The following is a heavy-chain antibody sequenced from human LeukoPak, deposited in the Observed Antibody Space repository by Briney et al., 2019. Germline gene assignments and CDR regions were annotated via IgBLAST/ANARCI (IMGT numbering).Heavy chain of an antibody. V-gene: IGHV3-23*01. J-gene: IGHJ3*02. CDR2: ISGSGGST. CDR3: AKDRSTIWDAFDI. CDR1: GFTFSSYA. Sequence: GGSLRLSCAASGFTFSSYAMSWVRQAPGEGLEWVSLISGSGGSTYYVDSVKGRFTISRDNSKNTLYLQMNSLRAEDTAVYYCAKDRSTIWDAFDIWGQGTMVTVSS. D-gene: IGHD3-3*01.